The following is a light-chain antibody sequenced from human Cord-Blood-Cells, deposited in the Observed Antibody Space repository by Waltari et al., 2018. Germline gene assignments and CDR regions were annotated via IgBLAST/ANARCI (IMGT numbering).Light chain of an antibody. Sequence: EIVMTQSPATLSVSPGERATLSCRASQSVSSNLAWYQQKPGQAPRLLLYGASTRANGIPARFSGSGSGTEFTLTISSLQSEDFAVYYCQQYNNWPLTFGGGTKVEIK. CDR3: QQYNNWPLT. J-gene: IGKJ4*01. CDR1: QSVSSN. CDR2: GAS. V-gene: IGKV3-15*01.